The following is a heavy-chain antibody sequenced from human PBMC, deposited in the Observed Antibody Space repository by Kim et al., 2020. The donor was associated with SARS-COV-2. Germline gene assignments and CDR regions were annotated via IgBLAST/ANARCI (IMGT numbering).Heavy chain of an antibody. CDR1: GFTFKTCA. D-gene: IGHD5-12*01. V-gene: IGHV3-33*01. CDR2: IWHDGRTR. Sequence: GGSLRLSCEASGFTFKTCAMHWVRQAPGKGLEWVASIWHDGRTREYIESVKGRFTISRDNSQTTIYLQMNSLRVEDTAVYYCARGLREKTIYDPAVDWGQGTLVTVSA. J-gene: IGHJ4*02. CDR3: ARGLREKTIYDPAVD.